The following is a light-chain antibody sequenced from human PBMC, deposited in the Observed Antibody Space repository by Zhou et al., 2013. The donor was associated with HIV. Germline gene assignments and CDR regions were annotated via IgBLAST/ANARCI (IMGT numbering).Light chain of an antibody. V-gene: IGKV3-11*01. J-gene: IGKJ2*01. Sequence: EIVLTQSPATLSLSPGERATLSCRASQSVSSYLAWYQQKPGQAPRLLIYDASNRATGIPARISGSGSGSDFTLTINNLTTEDVAVYYCHQRRDWPNTFGQGTRLEVK. CDR3: HQRRDWPNT. CDR1: QSVSSY. CDR2: DAS.